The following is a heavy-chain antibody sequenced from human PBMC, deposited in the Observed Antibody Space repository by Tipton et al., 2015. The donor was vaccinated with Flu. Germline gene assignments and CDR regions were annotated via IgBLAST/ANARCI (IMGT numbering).Heavy chain of an antibody. CDR2: IYNTGLT. CDR3: ARGNWNSNYDNWFDP. Sequence: TLSLTCTVSGASVNIENSSWVWIRKSLGRGLEWIGTIYNTGLTNYNPSLKSRVTVSLDMSKNQFSLNVSLVTAADTATYFCARGNWNSNYDNWFDPWGQGTPVTVSS. CDR1: GASVNIENSS. J-gene: IGHJ5*02. V-gene: IGHV4-39*07. D-gene: IGHD1-1*01.